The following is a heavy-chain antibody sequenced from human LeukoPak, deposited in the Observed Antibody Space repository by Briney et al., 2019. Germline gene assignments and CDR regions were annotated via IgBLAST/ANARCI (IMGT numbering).Heavy chain of an antibody. J-gene: IGHJ4*02. CDR2: INHSGNT. CDR1: GGSFSGYY. Sequence: PSETLSLTCAVYGGSFSGYYCSWIRQPPGKGLEWVGEINHSGNTNYNPSLKSRVTISIDTSKNQFSLKLTSVTAADTAVYYCARMEDRSGFFDCWGQGTLVTASS. D-gene: IGHD3-22*01. CDR3: ARMEDRSGFFDC. V-gene: IGHV4-34*01.